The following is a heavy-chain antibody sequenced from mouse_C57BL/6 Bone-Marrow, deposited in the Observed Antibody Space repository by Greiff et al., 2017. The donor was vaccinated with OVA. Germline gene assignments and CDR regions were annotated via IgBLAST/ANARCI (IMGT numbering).Heavy chain of an antibody. CDR1: GYSITSGYY. CDR3: ARAFYDGYPYWYFDV. D-gene: IGHD2-3*01. V-gene: IGHV3-6*01. J-gene: IGHJ1*03. Sequence: VQLQQSGPGLVKPSQSLSLTCSVTGYSITSGYYWNWIRQFPGNKLEWMGYISYDGSNNYNPSLKNRISITRDTSKNQFFLKLNSVTTEDTATYYCARAFYDGYPYWYFDVWGTGTTVTVSS. CDR2: ISYDGSN.